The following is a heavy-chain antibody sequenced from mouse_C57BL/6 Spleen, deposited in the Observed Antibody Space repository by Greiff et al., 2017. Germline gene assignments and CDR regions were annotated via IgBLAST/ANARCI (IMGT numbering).Heavy chain of an antibody. CDR3: SGQLRLRTWFAY. CDR1: GYTFTGYW. V-gene: IGHV1-9*01. Sequence: QVQLQQSGAELMKPGASVKLSCTATGYTFTGYWIEWVKQRPGDGLEWIGEILPGSGSTNYNEKFTGKATFTADTSSNTAYMQLSSLTTEDSAIYYCSGQLRLRTWFAYWGQGTLVTVSA. D-gene: IGHD3-2*02. J-gene: IGHJ3*01. CDR2: ILPGSGST.